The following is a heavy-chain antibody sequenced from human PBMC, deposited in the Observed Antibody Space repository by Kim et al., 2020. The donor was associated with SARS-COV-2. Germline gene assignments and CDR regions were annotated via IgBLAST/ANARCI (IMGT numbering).Heavy chain of an antibody. D-gene: IGHD6-13*01. CDR2: INPSGGST. CDR3: ARDGWPRAAAGTGFDY. V-gene: IGHV1-46*01. Sequence: ASVKVSCKPSGYTFTSYYMHWVRQAPGQGLEWMGIINPSGGSTSYAQKFQGRVTMTRDTSTSTVYMELSSLRSEDTAVYYCARDGWPRAAAGTGFDYWGQGTLVTVSS. CDR1: GYTFTSYY. J-gene: IGHJ4*02.